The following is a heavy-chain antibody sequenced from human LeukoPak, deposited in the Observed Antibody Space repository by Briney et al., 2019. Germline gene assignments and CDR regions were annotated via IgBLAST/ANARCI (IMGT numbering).Heavy chain of an antibody. CDR2: IKQDGSEK. D-gene: IGHD3-10*01. J-gene: IGHJ4*02. CDR1: GFIFSGYW. Sequence: GGSLRLSCEASGFIFSGYWMSWVRRAPGKGLQWVANIKQDGSEKYYVDSVKGRFTISRDSSENTLYLQMNSLRAEDTAVYYCARDFRVRGVIINLDYWGQGTLVTVSS. V-gene: IGHV3-7*01. CDR3: ARDFRVRGVIINLDY.